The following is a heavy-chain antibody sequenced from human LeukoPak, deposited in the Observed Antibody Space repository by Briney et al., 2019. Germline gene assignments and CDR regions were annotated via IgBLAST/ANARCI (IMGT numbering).Heavy chain of an antibody. J-gene: IGHJ4*02. D-gene: IGHD3-22*01. Sequence: SETLSLTCTVSGGSISSYYWSWIRQPPGKGLEWIGYIYYSGGTNYNPSLKSRVTISVDTSKNQFSLKLSSVTAADTAVYYCARGGYDSSGYYLMPFDYWGQGTLVTVSS. CDR3: ARGGYDSSGYYLMPFDY. CDR1: GGSISSYY. CDR2: IYYSGGT. V-gene: IGHV4-59*01.